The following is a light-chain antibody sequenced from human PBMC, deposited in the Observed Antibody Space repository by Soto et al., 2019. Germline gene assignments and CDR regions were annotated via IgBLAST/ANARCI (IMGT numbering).Light chain of an antibody. CDR1: QSVGSN. J-gene: IGKJ5*01. CDR2: GSS. V-gene: IGKV3-15*01. Sequence: EILLTQSPATLPVSPGERATLSCRASQSVGSNLAWFQQKPGQAPRLLIYGSSTRATGVPARFSGSGSGADFTLTISNLQSEGFAVYYCQQYTNWPPITFGQGTRLEIK. CDR3: QQYTNWPPIT.